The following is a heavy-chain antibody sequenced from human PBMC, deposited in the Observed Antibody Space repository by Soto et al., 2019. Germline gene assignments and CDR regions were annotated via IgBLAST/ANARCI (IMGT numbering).Heavy chain of an antibody. CDR1: GYSFNTYW. Sequence: ESLKISCKGSGYSFNTYWIGWVRQMPGKGPEWMGIIYPYGSDTRYSPSFQGQVTISVEKSISTAYLQWSSLKASDTAMYYCARAVVVFSGSIRAFDVWGQGTMVTVSS. D-gene: IGHD3-22*01. V-gene: IGHV5-51*01. CDR3: ARAVVVFSGSIRAFDV. J-gene: IGHJ3*01. CDR2: IYPYGSDT.